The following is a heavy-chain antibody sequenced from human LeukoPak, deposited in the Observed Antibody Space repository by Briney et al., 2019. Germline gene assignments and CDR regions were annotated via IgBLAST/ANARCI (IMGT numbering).Heavy chain of an antibody. CDR1: GFTFSSYS. CDR3: AKDLGIFGVVDGLGYFDY. V-gene: IGHV3-21*04. CDR2: ISSSSSYI. J-gene: IGHJ4*02. D-gene: IGHD3-3*01. Sequence: NPGGSLRLSCAASGFTFSSYSMNWVRQAPGKGLEWVSSISSSSSYIYYADSVKGRFTISRDNSKNTLYLQMNSLRAEDTAVYYCAKDLGIFGVVDGLGYFDYWGQGTLVTVSS.